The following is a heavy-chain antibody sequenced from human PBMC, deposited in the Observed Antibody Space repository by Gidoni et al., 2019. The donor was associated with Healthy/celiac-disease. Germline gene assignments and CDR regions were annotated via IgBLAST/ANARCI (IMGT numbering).Heavy chain of an antibody. J-gene: IGHJ4*02. V-gene: IGHV1-46*01. Sequence: QVQLVQSGAEVKKPGASVKVSCKASGYTFTSYYMHWVRQAPGQGLEWMGIINPSGGSTSYAQKFQGRVTMTRDTSTSTVYMELSSLRSEDTAVYYCARGGIHDYSNHRTKHFDYWGQGTLVTVSS. D-gene: IGHD4-4*01. CDR1: GYTFTSYY. CDR2: INPSGGST. CDR3: ARGGIHDYSNHRTKHFDY.